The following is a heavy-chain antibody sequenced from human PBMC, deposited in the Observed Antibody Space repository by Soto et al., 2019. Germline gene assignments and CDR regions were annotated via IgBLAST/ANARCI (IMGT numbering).Heavy chain of an antibody. Sequence: TPALTCTVSGGSISRGGYYWSWIRQHPGKGLEWIGYIYYSGSTYYNPSLESRVTISVDTSKNQFSLKLSSVTAADTAVYYCARGGDVPNYYDSSGYYPFDYWGQGTLVTVSS. CDR3: ARGGDVPNYYDSSGYYPFDY. V-gene: IGHV4-31*03. J-gene: IGHJ4*02. CDR2: IYYSGST. CDR1: GGSISRGGYY. D-gene: IGHD3-22*01.